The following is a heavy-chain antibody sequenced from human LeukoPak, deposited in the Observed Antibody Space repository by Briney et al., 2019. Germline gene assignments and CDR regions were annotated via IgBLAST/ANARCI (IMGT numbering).Heavy chain of an antibody. CDR3: AADGDSIPFDY. J-gene: IGHJ4*02. CDR2: IWYDGSNK. CDR1: GFTFSSYG. D-gene: IGHD4-17*01. Sequence: GGSLRLSCAASGFTFSSYGMHWVRQAPGKGLEWVAFIWYDGSNKYYADSVKGRFTISRDNSKNTLYLQMNSLRAEDTAVYYCAADGDSIPFDYWGQGTLVTVSS. V-gene: IGHV3-30*02.